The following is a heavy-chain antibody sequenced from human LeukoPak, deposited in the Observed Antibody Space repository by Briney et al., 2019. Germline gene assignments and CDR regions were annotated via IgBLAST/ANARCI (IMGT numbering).Heavy chain of an antibody. Sequence: PSETLSLTCAVSGYSISSGYYWGWIRPPPGKGLERIGSIYHSGSTYYNPSLKSRVTISVDTSKNQFSLKLSSVTAADTAVYYCARQAGTGYFDYWGQGTLVTVSS. CDR1: GYSISSGYY. J-gene: IGHJ4*02. CDR3: ARQAGTGYFDY. D-gene: IGHD3-10*01. CDR2: IYHSGST. V-gene: IGHV4-38-2*01.